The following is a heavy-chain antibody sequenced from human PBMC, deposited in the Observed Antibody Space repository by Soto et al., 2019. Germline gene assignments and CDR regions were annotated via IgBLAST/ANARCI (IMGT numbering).Heavy chain of an antibody. D-gene: IGHD2-21*01. CDR3: TLNHCAGGGCYDRDY. V-gene: IGHV4-31*11. CDR1: DESVTSPGNY. Sequence: KPSETLSLTCDVSDESVTSPGNYWNWIRQRPDTGLEWIGYISSGGSPFYNPSLKSRVSISLDTSKNVISLTLRSVTAADTALYYCTLNHCAGGGCYDRDYWGRGTRVTVSS. CDR2: ISSGGSP. J-gene: IGHJ1*01.